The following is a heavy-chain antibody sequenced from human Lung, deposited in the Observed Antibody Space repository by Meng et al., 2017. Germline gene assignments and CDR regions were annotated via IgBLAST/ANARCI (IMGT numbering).Heavy chain of an antibody. J-gene: IGHJ4*02. Sequence: QAPAPAVLLPPGPPPRTIAFSGGSISSSNLWSWVRQPPGKGLEWIGEIYHSGSTNYNPSLKSRVTISVDKSKNQFSLKLSSVTAADTAVYYCARRGLWLDPQNFDYWGQGTLVTVSS. V-gene: IGHV4-4*03. CDR2: IYHSGST. CDR1: GGSISSSNL. D-gene: IGHD6-19*01. CDR3: ARRGLWLDPQNFDY.